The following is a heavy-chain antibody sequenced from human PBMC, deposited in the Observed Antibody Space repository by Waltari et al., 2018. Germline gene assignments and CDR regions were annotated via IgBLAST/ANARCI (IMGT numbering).Heavy chain of an antibody. D-gene: IGHD3-3*01. CDR1: VGSISSYY. Sequence: QVQLQESGPGLVKPSETLSLTCTVSVGSISSYYWSWIRQPAGKGLEWIGRIYTSGSTNYNPSLKSRVTMSVDTSKNQFSLKLSSVTAADTAVYYCARDFDDFWSGSTYFDYWGQGTLVTVSS. V-gene: IGHV4-4*07. CDR2: IYTSGST. J-gene: IGHJ4*02. CDR3: ARDFDDFWSGSTYFDY.